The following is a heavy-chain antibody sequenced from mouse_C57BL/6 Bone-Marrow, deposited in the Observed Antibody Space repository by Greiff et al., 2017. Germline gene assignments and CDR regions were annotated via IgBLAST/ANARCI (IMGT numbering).Heavy chain of an antibody. CDR2: IYPRSGNT. J-gene: IGHJ2*01. CDR3: EISGSEWLPPDY. CDR1: GYTFTSYG. Sequence: VQLQQSGAELARPGASVKLSCKASGYTFTSYGISWVKQRTGQGLEWIGEIYPRSGNTSYNEKFKGKATMAADKSSRTAYMELRSLTTEDSAVYFGEISGSEWLPPDYWGQGTTLTVSS. D-gene: IGHD2-2*01. V-gene: IGHV1-81*01.